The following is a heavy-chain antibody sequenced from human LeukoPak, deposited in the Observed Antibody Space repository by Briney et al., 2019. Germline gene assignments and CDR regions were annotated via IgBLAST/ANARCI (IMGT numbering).Heavy chain of an antibody. J-gene: IGHJ6*03. CDR2: ISSSGSTI. D-gene: IGHD3-9*01. CDR1: GFTFSSYS. Sequence: GGSLRLSCAASGFTFSSYSMNWVRQAPGKGLEWVSYISSSGSTIYYADSVKGRFTISRDNAKNSLYLQMNSLRAEDTAVYYCARDRAYYDILSSYYYYYIDVWGKGTTVTVSS. V-gene: IGHV3-48*01. CDR3: ARDRAYYDILSSYYYYYIDV.